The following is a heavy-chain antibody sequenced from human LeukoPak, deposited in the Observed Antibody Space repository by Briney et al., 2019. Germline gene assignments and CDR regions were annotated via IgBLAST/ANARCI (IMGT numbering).Heavy chain of an antibody. CDR2: IYYSGNT. D-gene: IGHD3/OR15-3a*01. Sequence: PSETLSLTCTVPGGSIRDTTYYWGWIRQPPGKGLEWIGSIYYSGNTYYNASLKSQVSISIDTSKNRFSLKLTSVTAADTAVYYCARQTGSGLFILPGGQGTLVTVSS. CDR3: ARQTGSGLFILP. V-gene: IGHV4-39*01. CDR1: GGSIRDTTYY. J-gene: IGHJ4*02.